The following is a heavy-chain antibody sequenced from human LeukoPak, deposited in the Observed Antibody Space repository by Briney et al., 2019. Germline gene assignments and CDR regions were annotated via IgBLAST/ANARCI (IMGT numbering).Heavy chain of an antibody. V-gene: IGHV4-39*01. CDR3: ARIRDQYYYDSSGYYSDY. D-gene: IGHD3-22*01. Sequence: PSETLSLTCTVSGGSISSSSYYWGWIRQPPGKGLEWIGSIYYSGSTYYNPSLKSRVTISVDTSKNQFSLKLSSVTAADTAVYYCARIRDQYYYDSSGYYSDYWGQGTLVTVSS. J-gene: IGHJ4*02. CDR2: IYYSGST. CDR1: GGSISSSSYY.